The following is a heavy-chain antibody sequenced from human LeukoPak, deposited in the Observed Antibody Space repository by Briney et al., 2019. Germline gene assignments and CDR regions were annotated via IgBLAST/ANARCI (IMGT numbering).Heavy chain of an antibody. V-gene: IGHV1-18*01. CDR1: GYTFTSYG. Sequence: ASVKVSCKASGYTFTSYGISWVRQAPGQGLERMGWISAYNGNTNYAQKLQGRVTMTTDTSTSTAYMELRSLRSDDTAVYYCARVGYCSSTSCYRYYYYYGMDVWGQGTTVTVSS. CDR2: ISAYNGNT. J-gene: IGHJ6*02. D-gene: IGHD2-2*01. CDR3: ARVGYCSSTSCYRYYYYYGMDV.